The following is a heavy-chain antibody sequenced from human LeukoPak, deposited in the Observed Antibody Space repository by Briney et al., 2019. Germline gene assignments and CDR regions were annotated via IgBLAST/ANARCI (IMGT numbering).Heavy chain of an antibody. J-gene: IGHJ5*02. CDR3: ARLLKYYYDSSGVYWFDP. V-gene: IGHV4-59*08. Sequence: PSETLSLTCTVSGGSISSYYWSWIRQPPGKGLEWIGYIYYSGSTNYNPSLKSRVTISVDTSKNQFSLKLSSVTAADTAVYYCARLLKYYYDSSGVYWFDPWGQGTLVTVSS. CDR2: IYYSGST. D-gene: IGHD3-22*01. CDR1: GGSISSYY.